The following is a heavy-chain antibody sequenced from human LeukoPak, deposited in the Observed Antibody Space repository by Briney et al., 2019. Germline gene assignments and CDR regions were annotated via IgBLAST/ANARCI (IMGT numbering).Heavy chain of an antibody. J-gene: IGHJ4*02. V-gene: IGHV5-51*01. CDR2: IYPGDSDT. Sequence: GESLKISCKASGSRFTNFWIGWVRQMPGEGLEWMGFIYPGDSDTRYSPSFEGQVTISADKSITTAYLQWTSLKASDTAMYYCARHLTSGGSCCNLDFWGQGTLVTVSS. D-gene: IGHD2-15*01. CDR1: GSRFTNFW. CDR3: ARHLTSGGSCCNLDF.